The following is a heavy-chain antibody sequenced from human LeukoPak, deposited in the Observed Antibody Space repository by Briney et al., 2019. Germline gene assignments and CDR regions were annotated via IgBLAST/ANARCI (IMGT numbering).Heavy chain of an antibody. Sequence: SGGSLRLSCAASGFTFSSYSMNWVRQAPGKGLEWVSSISSSSSYIYYADSVKGRFTISRDNAKNSLYLQMNSLRAEDTAVYYCARGGEDIVVVPAAMGGDWFDPWGQGTLATVSS. CDR2: ISSSSSYI. CDR3: ARGGEDIVVVPAAMGGDWFDP. D-gene: IGHD2-2*01. V-gene: IGHV3-21*01. CDR1: GFTFSSYS. J-gene: IGHJ5*02.